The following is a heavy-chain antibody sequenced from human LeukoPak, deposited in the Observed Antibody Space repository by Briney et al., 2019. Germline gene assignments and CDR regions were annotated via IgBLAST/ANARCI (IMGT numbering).Heavy chain of an antibody. CDR3: AELGITMVGGV. CDR1: GFTFSSYA. V-gene: IGHV3-48*03. Sequence: GGSLRLSCAASGFTFSSYAMHWVRQAPGKGLEWVSYISSSGSTIYYADSVKGRFTISRDNAKNSLYLQMNSLRAEDTAVYYCAELGITMVGGVWGKGTTVTISS. D-gene: IGHD3-10*02. CDR2: ISSSGSTI. J-gene: IGHJ6*04.